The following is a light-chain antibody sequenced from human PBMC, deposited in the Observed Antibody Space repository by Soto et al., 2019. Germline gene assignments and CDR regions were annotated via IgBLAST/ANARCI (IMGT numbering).Light chain of an antibody. J-gene: IGKJ1*01. Sequence: DIQMTHSQSSLSASVGDRVTITFRASQSISSWLAWYQQKPGKAPKLLIYKASSLESGVPSRFSGSGSGTEFTLTISSLQPDDFATYYCQQYNSYSPTWTFGQGTKVDIK. CDR2: KAS. CDR3: QQYNSYSPTWT. V-gene: IGKV1-5*03. CDR1: QSISSW.